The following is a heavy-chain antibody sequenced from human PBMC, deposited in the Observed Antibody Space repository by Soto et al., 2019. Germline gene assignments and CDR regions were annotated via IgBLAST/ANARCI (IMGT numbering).Heavy chain of an antibody. Sequence: QVQLVQSGAEVKKPGASVKVSCKTSGYTFTSYDINWVRQATGQGLEWMGWMKPNSANTAYAQKFQGRVTMARNTAIITAYMELSSLRSEDTAVYYCARERCGGAFDICGQGTMVTVSS. CDR2: MKPNSANT. D-gene: IGHD2-21*01. J-gene: IGHJ3*02. V-gene: IGHV1-8*01. CDR1: GYTFTSYD. CDR3: ARERCGGAFDI.